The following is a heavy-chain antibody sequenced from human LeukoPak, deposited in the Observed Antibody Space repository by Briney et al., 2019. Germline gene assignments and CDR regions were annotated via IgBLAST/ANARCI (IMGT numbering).Heavy chain of an antibody. V-gene: IGHV4-30-4*01. D-gene: IGHD6-25*01. CDR3: ARGGNGWPYYYYGMDV. CDR1: GGSISSGDYY. J-gene: IGHJ6*02. CDR2: IYYSGST. Sequence: SETLSLTCTVSGGSISSGDYYWSWIRQPPGKGLEWIGYIYYSGSTYYNPSLKSRVTISVDTSKNQFSLKLSSVTAADTAVYYCARGGNGWPYYYYGMDVWGQGTTVTVSS.